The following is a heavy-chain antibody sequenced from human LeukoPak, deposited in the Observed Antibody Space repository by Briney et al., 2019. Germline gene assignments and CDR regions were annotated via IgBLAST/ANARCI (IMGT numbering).Heavy chain of an antibody. CDR3: ARTHYYYGSGSYYNSSPPNWFDP. CDR1: GGSFSGYY. J-gene: IGHJ5*02. V-gene: IGHV4-34*01. CDR2: INHSGST. D-gene: IGHD3-10*01. Sequence: SETLSLTCAVYGGSFSGYYWSWIRQPPGKGLEWIGEINHSGSTNYNPSLKSRVTISVDTSKNQFSLKLSSVTAADTAVYYCARTHYYYGSGSYYNSSPPNWFDPWGQGTLVTVSS.